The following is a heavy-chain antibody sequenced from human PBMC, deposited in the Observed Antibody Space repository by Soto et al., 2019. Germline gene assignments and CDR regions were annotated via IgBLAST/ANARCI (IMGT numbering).Heavy chain of an antibody. Sequence: QVQLVQSGAEVKKPGSSVKVSCKASGGTFSSYAISWVRQAPGQGLEWMGGIIPIFGTANYAQKFQGRVTITADESTSTAYMELSSLRSEDTAVYYCATDPGYCSGGSCSFAFDPWGQGTLVTVSS. CDR1: GGTFSSYA. CDR3: ATDPGYCSGGSCSFAFDP. V-gene: IGHV1-69*01. J-gene: IGHJ5*02. D-gene: IGHD2-15*01. CDR2: IIPIFGTA.